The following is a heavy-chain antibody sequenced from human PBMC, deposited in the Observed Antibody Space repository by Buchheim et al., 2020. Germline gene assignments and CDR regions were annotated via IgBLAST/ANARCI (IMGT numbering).Heavy chain of an antibody. V-gene: IGHV3-23*01. CDR2: ISGSGGST. CDR3: AKVTIFGVIPGAQSYFDY. CDR1: GFTFSSYA. D-gene: IGHD3-3*01. J-gene: IGHJ4*02. Sequence: EVQLLESGGGLVQPGGSLRLSCAASGFTFSSYAMSWVRQAPGKGLEWVSAISGSGGSTYYADSVKGRFTISRDNSKNTLYLQMNSLRAEDTAVYYCAKVTIFGVIPGAQSYFDYWGQGTL.